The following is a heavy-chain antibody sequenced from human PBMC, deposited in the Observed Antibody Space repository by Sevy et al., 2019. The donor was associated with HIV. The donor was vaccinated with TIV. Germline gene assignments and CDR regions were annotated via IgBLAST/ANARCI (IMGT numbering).Heavy chain of an antibody. CDR1: GFTFSSYG. CDR3: ARGKVLFDY. V-gene: IGHV3-30*03. J-gene: IGHJ4*02. CDR2: ISSDGSSQ. Sequence: GGSLRLSCAVSGFTFSSYGMHWVRQAPGKGLEWVAVISSDGSSQDYADSVKGRFTISRDNSKDTLYLQMNSLRAGDTAVYYCARGKVLFDYWGQGTLVTVSS.